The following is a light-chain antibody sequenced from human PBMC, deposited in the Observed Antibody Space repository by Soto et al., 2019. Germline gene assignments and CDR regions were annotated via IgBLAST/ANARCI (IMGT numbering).Light chain of an antibody. J-gene: IGLJ2*01. CDR1: SSNIGSNY. CDR3: ATWDDILRGVV. CDR2: RNN. Sequence: QSVLTQPPSASGTPGQRVTISCSGSSSNIGSNYVYWYQQLPGTAPKLLIYRNNQRPSGVPDRFSGSKSGTSASLAISGLRSEDEADHYCATWDDILRGVVFGGGTKLTV. V-gene: IGLV1-47*01.